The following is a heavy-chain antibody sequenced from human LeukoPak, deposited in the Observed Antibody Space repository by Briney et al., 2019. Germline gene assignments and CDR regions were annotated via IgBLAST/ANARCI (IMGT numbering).Heavy chain of an antibody. Sequence: SETLSLTCTVSGGSISSYYWSWTRQPPGKRLEWIGYIYYSGSTNYNPSLKSRVTISVDTSKNQFSLKLSSVTAADTAVYYCARHERRYYYGSGSYSLYYYYYMDVWGKGTTVTVSS. V-gene: IGHV4-59*08. D-gene: IGHD3-10*01. CDR2: IYYSGST. CDR3: ARHERRYYYGSGSYSLYYYYYMDV. CDR1: GGSISSYY. J-gene: IGHJ6*03.